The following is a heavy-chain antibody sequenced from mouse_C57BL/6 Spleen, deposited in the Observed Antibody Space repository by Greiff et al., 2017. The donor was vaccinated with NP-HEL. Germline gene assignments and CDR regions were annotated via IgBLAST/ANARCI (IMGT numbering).Heavy chain of an antibody. D-gene: IGHD2-3*01. CDR2: IYPGSGST. V-gene: IGHV1-55*01. CDR1: GYTFTSYW. J-gene: IGHJ2*01. CDR3: ARYNGYYYLFDY. Sequence: QVQLQQPGAELVKPGASVKMSCKASGYTFTSYWITWVKQRPGQGLEWIGDIYPGSGSTNYNEKFKSKATLTVDTSSSTAYMQLSSLTSEDSAVYYCARYNGYYYLFDYWGQGTTLTVSS.